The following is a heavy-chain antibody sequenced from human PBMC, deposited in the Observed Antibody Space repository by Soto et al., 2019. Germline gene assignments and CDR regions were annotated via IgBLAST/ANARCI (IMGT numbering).Heavy chain of an antibody. J-gene: IGHJ6*02. CDR1: GYTFTSYG. CDR2: ISAYNGNT. Sequence: QVQLVQSGAEVKKPGASVKVSCKASGYTFTSYGISWVRQAPGQGLEWMGWISAYNGNTNYAQKLQGRVTMTTDTSTSKAYMELRSLRSDDTAVYYCARDDQAARPYYYYGMDVWGQGTTVTVSS. CDR3: ARDDQAARPYYYYGMDV. V-gene: IGHV1-18*01. D-gene: IGHD6-6*01.